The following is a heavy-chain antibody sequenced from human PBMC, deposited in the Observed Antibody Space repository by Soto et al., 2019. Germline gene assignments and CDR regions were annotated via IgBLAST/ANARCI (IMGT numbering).Heavy chain of an antibody. CDR3: ARDCRSSSWYLEGWFCWFDP. CDR1: GYTFTSYG. D-gene: IGHD6-13*01. CDR2: ISAYNGNT. V-gene: IGHV1-18*01. Sequence: QVQLVQSGAEVKKPGASVKVSCKASGYTFTSYGISWVRQAPGQGLEWMGWISAYNGNTNYAQKLQGRVTMTTDTATSTAYRELRSLRSDDTAVYYCARDCRSSSWYLEGWFCWFDPWGQGTLVTVSS. J-gene: IGHJ5*02.